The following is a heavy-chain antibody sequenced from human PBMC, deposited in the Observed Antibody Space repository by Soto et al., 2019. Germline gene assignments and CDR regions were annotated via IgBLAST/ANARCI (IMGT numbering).Heavy chain of an antibody. Sequence: QVQLQESGPGLVRPSQTLSLTCTVSAGSISTINYYWSWIRQHPEKGLEWIGSISYSGSTFYHSSLKSRVTISLDTSKKQFSLTLTSVTAADTAVYYCARSAQWDGFDPWGQGTMVTVSS. D-gene: IGHD2-8*01. CDR2: ISYSGST. J-gene: IGHJ3*01. V-gene: IGHV4-31*03. CDR3: ARSAQWDGFDP. CDR1: AGSISTINYY.